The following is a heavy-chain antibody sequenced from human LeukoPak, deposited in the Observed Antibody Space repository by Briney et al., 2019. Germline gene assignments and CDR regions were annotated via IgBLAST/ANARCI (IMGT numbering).Heavy chain of an antibody. CDR3: ARDYGDYGGYFDY. Sequence: PGGSLRLSCEATGFRFSYYGMHWVRQTPGKGLQWVAVISYDATNKYYAESVKGRLTISRDNAQNSVYLQMNSLGDDDTAVYYCARDYGDYGGYFDYWGQGTLVTVSS. CDR1: GFRFSYYG. J-gene: IGHJ4*02. CDR2: ISYDATNK. D-gene: IGHD4-17*01. V-gene: IGHV3-30*03.